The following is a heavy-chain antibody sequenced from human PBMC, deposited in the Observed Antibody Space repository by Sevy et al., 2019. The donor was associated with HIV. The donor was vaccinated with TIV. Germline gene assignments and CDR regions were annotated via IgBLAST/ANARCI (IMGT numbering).Heavy chain of an antibody. CDR3: ARSIALYAFDI. V-gene: IGHV1-2*04. D-gene: IGHD3-10*02. Sequence: ASVKVSCKASGYTFTGYYMHWVRQAPGQGLEWMGWINPNSGGTNYAQKFQGWVTRTRDTSISTAYMELSRLRSDDTAVYYCARSIALYAFDIWGQGTMVTVSS. CDR1: GYTFTGYY. J-gene: IGHJ3*02. CDR2: INPNSGGT.